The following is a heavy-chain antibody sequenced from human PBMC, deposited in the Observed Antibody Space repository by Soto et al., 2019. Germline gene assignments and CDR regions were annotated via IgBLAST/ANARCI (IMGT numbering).Heavy chain of an antibody. Sequence: PGGSLRLSCAASGFTFSSYSMNWVRQAPGKGLEWVSSISSSSSYIYYADSVKGRFTISRDNAKNSLYLQMNSLRAEDTAVYYCARVAGYSSSWPHWDDAFDIWGQGTMVTVSS. V-gene: IGHV3-21*01. CDR3: ARVAGYSSSWPHWDDAFDI. CDR2: ISSSSSYI. J-gene: IGHJ3*02. D-gene: IGHD6-13*01. CDR1: GFTFSSYS.